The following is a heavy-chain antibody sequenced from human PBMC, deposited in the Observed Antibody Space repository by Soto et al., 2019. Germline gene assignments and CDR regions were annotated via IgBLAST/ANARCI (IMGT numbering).Heavy chain of an antibody. D-gene: IGHD1-1*01. J-gene: IGHJ4*02. CDR3: ARAATSGWGFDY. Sequence: VGSLRLSCAASGFTVSSNYMSWVRQAPGKGLEWVSVIYSGGSTYYADSVKGRFTISRDNSKNTLYLQMNSLRAEDTAVYYCARAATSGWGFDYWGQGTLVTVSS. CDR2: IYSGGST. V-gene: IGHV3-53*01. CDR1: GFTVSSNY.